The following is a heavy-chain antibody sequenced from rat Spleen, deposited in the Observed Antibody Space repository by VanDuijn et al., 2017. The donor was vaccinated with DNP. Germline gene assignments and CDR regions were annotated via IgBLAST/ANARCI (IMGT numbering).Heavy chain of an antibody. J-gene: IGHJ2*01. V-gene: IGHV5-22*01. D-gene: IGHD4-3*01. Sequence: EVQLVESGGGLVQPGRSLKLSCAASGFTFSDYYMAWVRQAPTKGLEWVAYIRYDGGTTYYGDSVKGRFTISRDNAKSTLYLQMNSLRSEDMATYYRARWSNSGYYFDYWGQGVMVTVSS. CDR2: IRYDGGTT. CDR3: ARWSNSGYYFDY. CDR1: GFTFSDYY.